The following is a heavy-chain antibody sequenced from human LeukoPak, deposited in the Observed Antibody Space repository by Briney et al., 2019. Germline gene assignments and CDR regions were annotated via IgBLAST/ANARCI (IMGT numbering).Heavy chain of an antibody. J-gene: IGHJ6*03. V-gene: IGHV4-38-2*01. CDR1: GYFISSGYH. CDR3: VRLEGYYYYYMDV. CDR2: IYHTGNT. Sequence: SETLSLTCAVSGYFISSGYHWGWIRQPPGKGLEWIGAIYHTGNTYYNPSLMSRVTMSVDTSKNQFPLRLSSVTAADTAVYYCVRLEGYYYYYMDVWGEGTTVTVSS.